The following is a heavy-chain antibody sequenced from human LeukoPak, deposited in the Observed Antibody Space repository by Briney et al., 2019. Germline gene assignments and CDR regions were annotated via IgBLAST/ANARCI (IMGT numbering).Heavy chain of an antibody. CDR2: ISSSSTYI. Sequence: PGGSLRLSCAASGVIFSSYSMNWVRQAPGKGLEWVSSISSSSTYIYYADSVKGRFTISRDKAKNSLYLQMNSLRAEVTAVYYCARDSSSPYWYFNLWGRGTLVTVSS. V-gene: IGHV3-21*01. CDR3: ARDSSSPYWYFNL. CDR1: GVIFSSYS. J-gene: IGHJ2*01.